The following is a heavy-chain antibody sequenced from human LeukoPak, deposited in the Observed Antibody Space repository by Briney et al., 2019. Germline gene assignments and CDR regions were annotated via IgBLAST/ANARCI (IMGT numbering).Heavy chain of an antibody. Sequence: SETLSLTCTVSGDTIRSYYWSWTRQPAGKGLEWTGRMYTGGSTNYNPSLKSRVTMSGDTSKNQVSLRLTSVTAADTAVYCCARGSRSGWPIHWGQGTLVTVSS. CDR2: MYTGGST. J-gene: IGHJ4*02. V-gene: IGHV4-4*07. CDR1: GDTIRSYY. CDR3: ARGSRSGWPIH. D-gene: IGHD6-25*01.